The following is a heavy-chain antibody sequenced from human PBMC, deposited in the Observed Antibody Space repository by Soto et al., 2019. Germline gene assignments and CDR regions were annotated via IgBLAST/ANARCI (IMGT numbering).Heavy chain of an antibody. V-gene: IGHV4-39*01. Sequence: QLQLQESGPGLVKPSETLSLTCTVSGGSISSSSYYWGWIRQPPGKGLEWIGSIYYSGSTYYNPSLKSRVTISVDTSKNLFSLKLSSVAAADTAVYYCATEGYSSGWKRDPFDYWGQGTLVTVSS. J-gene: IGHJ4*02. D-gene: IGHD6-19*01. CDR1: GGSISSSSYY. CDR2: IYYSGST. CDR3: ATEGYSSGWKRDPFDY.